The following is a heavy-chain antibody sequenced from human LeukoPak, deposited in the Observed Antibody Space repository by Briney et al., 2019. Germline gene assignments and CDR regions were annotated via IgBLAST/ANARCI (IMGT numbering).Heavy chain of an antibody. D-gene: IGHD4-17*01. Sequence: SETLSLTCTVSGGSISSYYWSWIRQPPGKGLEWIGYIYYSGSTNYNPSLKSRVTMSVDTSKNQFSLKLSSVPAADTAVYYCARVNGDYFDYWGQGTLVTVSS. CDR1: GGSISSYY. CDR2: IYYSGST. CDR3: ARVNGDYFDY. J-gene: IGHJ4*02. V-gene: IGHV4-59*08.